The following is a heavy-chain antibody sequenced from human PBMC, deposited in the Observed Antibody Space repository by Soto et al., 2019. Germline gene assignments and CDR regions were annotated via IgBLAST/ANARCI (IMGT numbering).Heavy chain of an antibody. CDR2: IDWNSGTI. CDR3: VKDMTRPIDGRLDY. J-gene: IGHJ4*02. D-gene: IGHD2-15*01. V-gene: IGHV3-9*01. Sequence: GGSLRLSCAASGFTFDDYAMHWVRQAPGKGLEWVSGIDWNSGTIVYADSVKGRFTITRDNAKNSLYLQVNSLRLEDTALYYCVKDMTRPIDGRLDYWGQGTLVTVSS. CDR1: GFTFDDYA.